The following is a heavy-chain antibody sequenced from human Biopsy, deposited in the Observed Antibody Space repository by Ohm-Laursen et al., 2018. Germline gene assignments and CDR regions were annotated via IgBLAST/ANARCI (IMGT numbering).Heavy chain of an antibody. CDR1: GYSFSTYD. J-gene: IGHJ1*01. CDR2: MIPSSGKT. Sequence: ASVEVSCKVSGYSFSTYDVNWVRQARGQGLEWMGWMIPSSGKTGYAQRFQGRVTLTMNTSISTAYMELSGLRSEDTAVYYCATKLTGYFHHWGQGTLVIVSS. CDR3: ATKLTGYFHH. V-gene: IGHV1-8*01. D-gene: IGHD3-9*01.